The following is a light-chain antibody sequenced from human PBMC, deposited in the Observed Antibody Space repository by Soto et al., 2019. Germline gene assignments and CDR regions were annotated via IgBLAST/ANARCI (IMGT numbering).Light chain of an antibody. Sequence: DIVSTQSPPSRPFGGVDPASISCRSNLSLLHTDGYNYLNWYLQKPGQSPQLLMYLGSKRASGVPDRFSGSGSGTDFTLKISTVEAQDVGVYYCMQAKQTLLTFGGGTKVDIK. V-gene: IGKV2-28*01. J-gene: IGKJ4*01. CDR3: MQAKQTLLT. CDR2: LGS. CDR1: LSLLHTDGYNY.